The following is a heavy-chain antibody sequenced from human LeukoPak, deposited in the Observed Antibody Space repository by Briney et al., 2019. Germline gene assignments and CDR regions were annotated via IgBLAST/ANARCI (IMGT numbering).Heavy chain of an antibody. Sequence: GASVKVSCKASGGTFSSYAISWVRQAPGQGLEWMGGIIPIFGTANYAQKFRGRVTITTDESTSTAYMELSSLRSEDTAVYYCARGRGGEYCGYSYGPCYYYYMDVWGKGTTVTVSS. V-gene: IGHV1-69*05. J-gene: IGHJ6*03. D-gene: IGHD5-18*01. CDR2: IIPIFGTA. CDR1: GGTFSSYA. CDR3: ARGRGGEYCGYSYGPCYYYYMDV.